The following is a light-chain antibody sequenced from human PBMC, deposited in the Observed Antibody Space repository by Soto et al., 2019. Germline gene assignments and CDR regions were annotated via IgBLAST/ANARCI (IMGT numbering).Light chain of an antibody. Sequence: SYELTQPLSVSVALGQTARITCGGNNIGSKNVHWYQQKPGQAPVLVIYRDSNRPSGIPERFSGSNSGNTATLTISRAQAGDEADYYGQVWDSSTVFGTGTKLTVL. CDR1: NIGSKN. J-gene: IGLJ1*01. V-gene: IGLV3-9*01. CDR3: QVWDSSTV. CDR2: RDS.